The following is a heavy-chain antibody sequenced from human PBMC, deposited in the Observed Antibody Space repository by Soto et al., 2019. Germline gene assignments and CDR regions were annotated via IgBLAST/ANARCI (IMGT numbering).Heavy chain of an antibody. CDR1: GGYISSTSYY. J-gene: IGHJ4*02. CDR3: ARGLRWTRSFDF. V-gene: IGHV4-39*01. Sequence: QLQLQESGPGLVKPSETLSLICSVSGGYISSTSYYWGWIRHSPGTALEWIASIYYTGTTYYNPSLKGRVASSVDTSKTQVSLKVNSVTAADTAVYYCARGLRWTRSFDFWGQGTLVTVSS. D-gene: IGHD1-1*01. CDR2: IYYTGTT.